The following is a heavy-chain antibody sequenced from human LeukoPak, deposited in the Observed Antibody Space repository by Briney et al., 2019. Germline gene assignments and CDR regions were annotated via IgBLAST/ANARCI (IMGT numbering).Heavy chain of an antibody. J-gene: IGHJ3*02. Sequence: ASVKVSCKASGYTFTGYYMHWVRQAPGQGLEWMGWINPNSGGTNYAQKFQGRVTMTRDTSISTAYMELSRLRSDDTAVYYCARDLGTYYYDSNELGSDIWGQGTMVTVSS. V-gene: IGHV1-2*02. CDR1: GYTFTGYY. CDR3: ARDLGTYYYDSNELGSDI. D-gene: IGHD3-22*01. CDR2: INPNSGGT.